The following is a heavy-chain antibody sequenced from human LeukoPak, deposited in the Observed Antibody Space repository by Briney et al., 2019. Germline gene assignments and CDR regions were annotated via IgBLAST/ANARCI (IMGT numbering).Heavy chain of an antibody. CDR1: GGSINSGTNS. Sequence: SETLSLTCTVSGGSINSGTNSWGWIRQPPVKGLEWIGTIHCSGNTYYNPSLNSRVTVSADTSKNQFSLKLSSVTAADTAVYYCARLPTGFPNWFDRWGQGTPVTVSS. CDR3: ARLPTGFPNWFDR. D-gene: IGHD3-9*01. V-gene: IGHV4-39*01. J-gene: IGHJ5*02. CDR2: IHCSGNT.